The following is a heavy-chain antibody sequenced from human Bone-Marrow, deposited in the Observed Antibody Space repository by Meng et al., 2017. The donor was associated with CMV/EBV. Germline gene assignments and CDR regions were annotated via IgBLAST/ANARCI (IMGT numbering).Heavy chain of an antibody. J-gene: IGHJ4*02. Sequence: VKLGHHGSGYSFTSYWIGWVRQMPGKGLEWMGIIYPGDSDTRYSPSFQGQVTISADKSISTAYLQWSSLKASDTAMYYCARLRAVPAACDYWGQGTLVTVSS. CDR2: IYPGDSDT. D-gene: IGHD2-2*01. V-gene: IGHV5-51*01. CDR3: ARLRAVPAACDY. CDR1: GYSFTSYW.